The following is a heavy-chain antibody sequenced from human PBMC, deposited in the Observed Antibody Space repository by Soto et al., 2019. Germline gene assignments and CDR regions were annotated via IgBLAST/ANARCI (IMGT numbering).Heavy chain of an antibody. CDR2: ISYDGSNK. CDR1: GFTFSSYA. CDR3: ARDLDYYGSGSYYL. V-gene: IGHV3-30-3*01. D-gene: IGHD3-10*01. J-gene: IGHJ4*02. Sequence: QVQLVGSGGGVVQPGRSLRLSCAASGFTFSSYAMHWVRQAPGKGLEWVAVISYDGSNKYYADSVKGRFTISRDNSKNTLYLQMNSLRAEDTAVYYCARDLDYYGSGSYYLWGQGTLVTVSS.